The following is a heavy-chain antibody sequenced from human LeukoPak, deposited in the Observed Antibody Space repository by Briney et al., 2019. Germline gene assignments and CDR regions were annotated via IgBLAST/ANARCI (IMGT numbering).Heavy chain of an antibody. CDR2: ISHSGST. CDR3: GRNGHYSADF. V-gene: IGHV4-4*02. CDR1: GYSINTGYW. J-gene: IGHJ4*02. Sequence: SETLSLTCAVSGYSINTGYWWTWVRQSPGKGLEWIGEISHSGSTNYNPSFRSRVTISLDNSKNQFSLKLSSVTAADTAVYFCGRNGHYSADFWGQGSLVTVSS. D-gene: IGHD2-15*01.